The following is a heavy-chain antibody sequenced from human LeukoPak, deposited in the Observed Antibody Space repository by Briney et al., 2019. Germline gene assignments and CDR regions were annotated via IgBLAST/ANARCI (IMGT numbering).Heavy chain of an antibody. CDR2: IYSGGST. J-gene: IGHJ6*02. Sequence: TGGSLRLSCAASGFTVSSNYMSWVRQAPGKGLEWVSVIYSGGSTYYADSVKGRFTISRDNSKNTLYLQMNSLRAEDTAVYYCARDIVVVPAAIPPWHYYYGMDVWGQGTTVTVSS. V-gene: IGHV3-53*05. CDR3: ARDIVVVPAAIPPWHYYYGMDV. CDR1: GFTVSSNY. D-gene: IGHD2-2*01.